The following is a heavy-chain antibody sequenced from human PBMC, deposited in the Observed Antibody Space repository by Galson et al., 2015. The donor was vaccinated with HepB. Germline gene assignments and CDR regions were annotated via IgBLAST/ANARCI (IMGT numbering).Heavy chain of an antibody. Sequence: SVKVSCKASGYTFTSYFIHWVRQAPGQGLEWMGRINPSGGNIHYAQKFKGRVTVTRDTSTSTVYMDLSSLASEDTAVYYCARELEGTCYFDYWGQGTLVTVSS. CDR2: INPSGGNI. J-gene: IGHJ4*02. D-gene: IGHD1-7*01. V-gene: IGHV1-46*01. CDR1: GYTFTSYF. CDR3: ARELEGTCYFDY.